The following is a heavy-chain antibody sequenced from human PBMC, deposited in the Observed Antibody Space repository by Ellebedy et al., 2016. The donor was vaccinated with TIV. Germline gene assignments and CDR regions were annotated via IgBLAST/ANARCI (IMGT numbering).Heavy chain of an antibody. V-gene: IGHV3-23*01. J-gene: IGHJ4*02. CDR3: AKSLGSSSWYSTGDY. CDR1: GFTFSSYA. D-gene: IGHD6-13*01. Sequence: GGSLRLXXAASGFTFSSYAMSWVRQAPGKGLEWVSAISGSGGSTYYADSVKGRFTISRDNSKNTLYLQMNSLRAEDTAVYYCAKSLGSSSWYSTGDYWGQGTLVTVSS. CDR2: ISGSGGST.